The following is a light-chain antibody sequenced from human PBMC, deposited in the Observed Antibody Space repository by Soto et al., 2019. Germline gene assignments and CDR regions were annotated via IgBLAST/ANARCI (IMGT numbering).Light chain of an antibody. CDR2: GAS. V-gene: IGKV3-15*01. CDR1: QSVSSN. CDR3: QQYNNWPET. Sequence: EIVMTQSPVTLSVSPGERATLSCRASQSVSSNLAWYQQKPGQAPRLLIYGASTRATDVPARFSGSGSGTEFTLTISSLQSEDFAVYYCQQYNNWPETFGQGTKVEIK. J-gene: IGKJ1*01.